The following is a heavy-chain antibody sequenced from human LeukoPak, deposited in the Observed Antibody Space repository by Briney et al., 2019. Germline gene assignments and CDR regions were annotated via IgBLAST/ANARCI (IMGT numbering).Heavy chain of an antibody. D-gene: IGHD2-2*01. V-gene: IGHV1-69*04. CDR2: TIPILGIA. Sequence: SVKVSCKASGGTFSSYAISWVRQAPGQGLEWMGRTIPILGIANYTQKFQGRVTITADKSTSTAYMELSSLRSEDTAVYYCATWAHCSSTSNSSTCIDYWGQGTLVTVSS. CDR1: GGTFSSYA. J-gene: IGHJ4*02. CDR3: ATWAHCSSTSNSSTCIDY.